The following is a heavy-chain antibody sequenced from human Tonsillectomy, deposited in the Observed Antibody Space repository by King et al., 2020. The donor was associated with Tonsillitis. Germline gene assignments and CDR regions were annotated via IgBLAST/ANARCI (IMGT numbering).Heavy chain of an antibody. D-gene: IGHD1-26*01. Sequence: VQLQQWGAGLLKPSETLSLTCAVYGGSFSGYYWSWIRQPPGKGLEWIGEINHSGSTNYNPSLKSRVTISVDTSKNQFSLKLSSVTAADTAVYYCARGVRRRVGATSDLWGQGTLVTVSS. CDR2: INHSGST. J-gene: IGHJ4*02. V-gene: IGHV4-34*01. CDR1: GGSFSGYY. CDR3: ARGVRRRVGATSDL.